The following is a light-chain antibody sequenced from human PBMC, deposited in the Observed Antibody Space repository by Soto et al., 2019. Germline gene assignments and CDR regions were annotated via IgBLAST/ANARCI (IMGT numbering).Light chain of an antibody. CDR1: ETVSRSY. Sequence: ETVLTQSPGTLSLSPGERATLSCRASETVSRSYLAWYQQKPGQAPRLLIYNASSRATGIPARFSGSGSGTEFTLTISSLQSEDFAVYYCQQYNNWPSWTFGQGTKVDIK. CDR2: NAS. J-gene: IGKJ1*01. V-gene: IGKV3-15*01. CDR3: QQYNNWPSWT.